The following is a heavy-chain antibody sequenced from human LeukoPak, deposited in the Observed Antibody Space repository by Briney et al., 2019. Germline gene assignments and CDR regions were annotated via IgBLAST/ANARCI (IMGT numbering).Heavy chain of an antibody. CDR2: TYYRSKWYN. V-gene: IGHV6-1*01. CDR3: ARGLYDSSWSAFDY. D-gene: IGHD6-13*01. CDR1: GDSVSSNSAA. Sequence: SQTLSLTCAISGDSVSSNSAAWNWIRQSPSRGLEWLGRTYYRSKWYNDYAVSVKSRITINPDTSKNQFSLQLNSATPEDTAVYYCARGLYDSSWSAFDYWGQGTLVTVSS. J-gene: IGHJ4*02.